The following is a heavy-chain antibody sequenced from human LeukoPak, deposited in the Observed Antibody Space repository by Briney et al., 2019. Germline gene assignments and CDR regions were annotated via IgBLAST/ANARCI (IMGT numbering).Heavy chain of an antibody. CDR3: ARGTSGYTYVGFH. CDR1: AYSISSGYY. Sequence: KTSETLSLTCTVSAYSISSGYYWGWIRQPPGKGLEWIGRIYTSGSTNYNPSLKSRVTMSVDTSKNQFSLKLSSVTAADTAVYYCARGTSGYTYVGFHWGQGTLVTVSS. D-gene: IGHD5-18*01. V-gene: IGHV4-38-2*02. J-gene: IGHJ4*02. CDR2: IYTSGST.